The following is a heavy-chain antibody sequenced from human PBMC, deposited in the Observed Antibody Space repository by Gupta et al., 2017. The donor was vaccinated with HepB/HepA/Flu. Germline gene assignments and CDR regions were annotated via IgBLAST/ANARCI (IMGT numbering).Heavy chain of an antibody. CDR1: GYTFSNYA. D-gene: IGHD3-22*01. Sequence: QVQLVQSGAEVKKPGASVKVSCKASGYTFSNYAMHWVRQAPGQRLEWMGWINAGNGYTKYSQKFQGRVTITRDTSASTAYMELSSLRSEDTAVYHCARDISLVYYDSSGPFDYWGQGTLVTVSS. CDR2: INAGNGYT. CDR3: ARDISLVYYDSSGPFDY. J-gene: IGHJ4*02. V-gene: IGHV1-3*01.